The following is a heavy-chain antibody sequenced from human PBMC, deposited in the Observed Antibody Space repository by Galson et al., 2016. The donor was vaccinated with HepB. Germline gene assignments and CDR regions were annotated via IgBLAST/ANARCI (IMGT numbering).Heavy chain of an antibody. D-gene: IGHD3-3*01. CDR1: GGSISSFH. V-gene: IGHV4-59*08. CDR3: ASLGNYNFWMGYPNYYYHHAMDV. J-gene: IGHJ6*02. Sequence: ETLSLTCTVSGGSISSFHWAWIRQPPGKGLEWIGYIYDSGSTNYNPSLKSRVIISLDTSKNQSSLKLSSVTAADTAVYYRASLGNYNFWMGYPNYYYHHAMDVWGQGTAVTVS. CDR2: IYDSGST.